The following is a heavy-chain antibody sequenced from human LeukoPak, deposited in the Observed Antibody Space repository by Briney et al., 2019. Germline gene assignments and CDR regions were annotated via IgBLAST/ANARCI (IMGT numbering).Heavy chain of an antibody. Sequence: KPSETLSLTCTVSGGSINSYYWSGIRQPPGKGLEWIGYIYYSGSTDYNPSLKSRLTISVDTSKSQFSMMLSSVTAADTAVYYCARQNYYGSGTLDVWGQGTTVTVSS. V-gene: IGHV4-59*08. CDR2: IYYSGST. CDR3: ARQNYYGSGTLDV. CDR1: GGSINSYY. J-gene: IGHJ6*02. D-gene: IGHD3-10*01.